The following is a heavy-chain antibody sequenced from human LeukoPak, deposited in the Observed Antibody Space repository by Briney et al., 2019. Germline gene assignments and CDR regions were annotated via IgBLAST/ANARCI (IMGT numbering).Heavy chain of an antibody. CDR1: GFRFDDYD. V-gene: IGHV3-9*01. CDR3: AKDILRSGAAFDY. CDR2: ISWNSAYI. D-gene: IGHD3-10*01. J-gene: IGHJ4*02. Sequence: GGSLRPSCAVAGFRFDDYDMHWVRQAPGKGLEYVSGISWNSAYIVYADSVKGRFTISRDNAKNSLYLQMNSLRPEDTALYYCAKDILRSGAAFDYWGQGTLATVSS.